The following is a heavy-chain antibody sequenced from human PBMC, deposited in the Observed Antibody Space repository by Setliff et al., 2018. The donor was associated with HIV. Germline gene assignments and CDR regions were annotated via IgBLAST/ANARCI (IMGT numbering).Heavy chain of an antibody. Sequence: PGGSLRLSCAASGFTFSNAWMSWVRQAPGKGLEWVGRIKSKTDGGTTDYVTPVKGRFTISRDNSKNTLYLQMNSLRAEDTAVYYCAREEPFWNGYYYTYYFDSWGQGTLVTVSS. CDR2: IKSKTDGGTT. V-gene: IGHV3-15*01. CDR1: GFTFSNAW. CDR3: AREEPFWNGYYYTYYFDS. J-gene: IGHJ4*02. D-gene: IGHD3-3*01.